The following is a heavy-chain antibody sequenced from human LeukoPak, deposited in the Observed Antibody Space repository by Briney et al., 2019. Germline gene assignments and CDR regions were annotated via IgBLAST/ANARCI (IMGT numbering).Heavy chain of an antibody. V-gene: IGHV3-73*01. CDR1: GFTFSDSG. CDR3: AKDSAFYYIDV. J-gene: IGHJ6*03. CDR2: IRSKADSYAT. D-gene: IGHD3-10*01. Sequence: GGSLRLSCAASGFTFSDSGMHWVRQASGKGLEWVGHIRSKADSYATVYAASVKGRFTITRDDSENTAYLQMKSLKGDDTAVYYCAKDSAFYYIDVWGKGTTVIISS.